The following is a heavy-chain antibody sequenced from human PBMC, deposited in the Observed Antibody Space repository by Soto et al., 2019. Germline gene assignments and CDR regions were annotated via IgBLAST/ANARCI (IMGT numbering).Heavy chain of an antibody. CDR3: ANRGYRYGLDL. V-gene: IGHV3-23*01. J-gene: IGHJ5*02. CDR1: GFTFSSYA. D-gene: IGHD5-18*01. Sequence: EVQLLESGGGLVQPGGSLRLSCAASGFTFSSYAMSWVRQAPGKGLEWVSVISGSGGSTYYADSVKGRFTISRDNSKNTLYLQMNSLRGEDTAVYYCANRGYRYGLDLWGQGTLVTVSS. CDR2: ISGSGGST.